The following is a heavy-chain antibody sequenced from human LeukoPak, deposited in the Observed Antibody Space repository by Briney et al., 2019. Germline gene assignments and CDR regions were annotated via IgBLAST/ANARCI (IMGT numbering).Heavy chain of an antibody. D-gene: IGHD4-17*01. CDR1: AFILRNLW. CDR3: ARGPNYGDRLDYFDY. Sequence: PAEYLTPSCAASAFILRNLWMSWDRPVQGGGREWVAHTKQGKNDKHYADSVEGRFTLSRDDSKNSLYLQMNSLRVDDSAVYYCARGPNYGDRLDYFDYWGQGTLVTVS. CDR2: TKQGKNDK. V-gene: IGHV3-7*01. J-gene: IGHJ4*02.